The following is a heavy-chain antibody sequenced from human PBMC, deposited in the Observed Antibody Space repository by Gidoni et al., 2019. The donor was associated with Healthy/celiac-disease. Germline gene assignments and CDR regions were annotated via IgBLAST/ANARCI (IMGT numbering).Heavy chain of an antibody. D-gene: IGHD6-13*01. V-gene: IGHV3-23*01. J-gene: IGHJ4*02. Sequence: GKGLEWVSAISGSGGSTYYADSVKGRFTISRDNSKNTLYLQMNSLRAEDTAVYYCAKHNGYSSSWYDYWGQGTLVTVSS. CDR3: AKHNGYSSSWYDY. CDR2: ISGSGGST.